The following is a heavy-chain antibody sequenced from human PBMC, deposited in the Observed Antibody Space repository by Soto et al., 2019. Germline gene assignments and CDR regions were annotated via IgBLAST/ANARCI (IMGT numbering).Heavy chain of an antibody. D-gene: IGHD6-19*01. J-gene: IGHJ4*02. CDR2: ISWNSGSI. CDR1: GFTFDDYA. V-gene: IGHV3-9*01. Sequence: DVQLVESGGGLVQPGRSLRLSCAASGFTFDDYAMHWVRQAPGKGLEWVSGISWNSGSIGYADSVKGRFTISRDNAKNSLYLQMNSLRAEDTALYYCAKGISIAVAGTIDYWGQGTLVTVSS. CDR3: AKGISIAVAGTIDY.